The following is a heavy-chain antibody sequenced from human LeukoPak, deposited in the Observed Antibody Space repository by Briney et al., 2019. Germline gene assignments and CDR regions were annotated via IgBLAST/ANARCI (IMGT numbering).Heavy chain of an antibody. CDR3: AKDNYYGSGSYFDY. D-gene: IGHD3-10*01. CDR2: IKQDRSEK. Sequence: GGSLRLSCAASGFTFSNYWTSWVRQAPGKGLEWVANIKQDRSEKYYVDSVKGRFTISRDNAKNSLYLQMNSLRAEDTAVYYCAKDNYYGSGSYFDYWGQGTLVTVSS. V-gene: IGHV3-7*03. J-gene: IGHJ4*02. CDR1: GFTFSNYW.